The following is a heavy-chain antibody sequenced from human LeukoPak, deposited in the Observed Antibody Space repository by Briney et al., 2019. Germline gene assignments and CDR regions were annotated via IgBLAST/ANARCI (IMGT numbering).Heavy chain of an antibody. CDR1: GGSISSGSDY. V-gene: IGHV4-39*07. D-gene: IGHD5-18*01. J-gene: IGHJ6*02. Sequence: SETLSLTCIVSGGSISSGSDYWGWIRQPPGKGLEWIGSIKYSGSTYYNPSLKSRVTISVDTSKNQFSLKLSSVTAADTAVYYCARAGTSYGYSYYYYYGMDVWGQGTTVTVSS. CDR2: IKYSGST. CDR3: ARAGTSYGYSYYYYYGMDV.